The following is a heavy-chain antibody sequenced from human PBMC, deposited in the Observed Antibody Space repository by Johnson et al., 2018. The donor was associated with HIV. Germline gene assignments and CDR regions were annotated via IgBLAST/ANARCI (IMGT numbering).Heavy chain of an antibody. CDR2: IKQDGSEK. Sequence: VQLVESGGGVVQPGGSLRLSCAASGFTFSRYWMSWVRQAPGKGLEWVANIKQDGSEKYYVDSVKGRFTISRDNAKNSLYLRMNSLRAEDTAVYYCTKGKIGGGSYSAPDAFDMWGQGTMVTVAS. J-gene: IGHJ3*02. V-gene: IGHV3-7*03. CDR1: GFTFSRYW. D-gene: IGHD1-26*01. CDR3: TKGKIGGGSYSAPDAFDM.